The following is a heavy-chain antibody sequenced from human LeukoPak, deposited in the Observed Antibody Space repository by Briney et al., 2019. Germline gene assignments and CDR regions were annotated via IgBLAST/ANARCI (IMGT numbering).Heavy chain of an antibody. J-gene: IGHJ4*02. D-gene: IGHD5-24*01. V-gene: IGHV3-30*03. Sequence: GRSLRLSCAASGFTFSSYGMHWVRQAPGKGLEWVAVISYDGSNKYYADSVKGRFTISRDNSKNTLYLQMNSLRDEDTAVYHCARDGDGHNFETPFDYWGPGTLVTVSS. CDR1: GFTFSSYG. CDR2: ISYDGSNK. CDR3: ARDGDGHNFETPFDY.